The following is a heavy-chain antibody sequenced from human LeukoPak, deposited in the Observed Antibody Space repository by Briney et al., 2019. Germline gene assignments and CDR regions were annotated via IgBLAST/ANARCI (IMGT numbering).Heavy chain of an antibody. Sequence: SETLSLTCTVSGGSISSYYWSWIRQPPGKGLESIGYIYYSNTNYNPSLKSRVTISVVTSKNQFSLKLSSVTAADTAVYYCARLKYGDYGLYYFDYWGQGTLATVSS. CDR1: GGSISSYY. D-gene: IGHD4-17*01. J-gene: IGHJ4*02. CDR3: ARLKYGDYGLYYFDY. CDR2: IYYSNT. V-gene: IGHV4-59*08.